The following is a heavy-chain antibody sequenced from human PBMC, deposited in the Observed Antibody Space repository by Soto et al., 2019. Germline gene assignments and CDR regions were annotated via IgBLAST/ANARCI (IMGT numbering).Heavy chain of an antibody. CDR3: AKSGSHSYFDY. V-gene: IGHV3-23*01. J-gene: IGHJ4*02. Sequence: GGSLRLSCAASEFTFSSYAMTWVRLAPGKGLEWVSSISTSAGNTYYADSVKGRFTISRDNSKNTLYLQMNSLRADDTAVYYCAKSGSHSYFDYWGQGTLVTVSS. D-gene: IGHD1-26*01. CDR2: ISTSAGNT. CDR1: EFTFSSYA.